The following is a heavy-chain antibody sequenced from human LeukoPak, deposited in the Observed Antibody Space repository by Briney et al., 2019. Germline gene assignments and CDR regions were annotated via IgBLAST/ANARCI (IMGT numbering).Heavy chain of an antibody. D-gene: IGHD5-24*01. Sequence: SETLSLTCTVSGGSISSSSYYWGWIRQPPGKGLEWIGSTYYSGSTYYNPSLKSRVAISVDTSKNQFSLKLSSVTAADTAVYYCARRYIFYYYGMDVWGQGTTVTVSS. J-gene: IGHJ6*02. CDR2: TYYSGST. CDR3: ARRYIFYYYGMDV. V-gene: IGHV4-39*01. CDR1: GGSISSSSYY.